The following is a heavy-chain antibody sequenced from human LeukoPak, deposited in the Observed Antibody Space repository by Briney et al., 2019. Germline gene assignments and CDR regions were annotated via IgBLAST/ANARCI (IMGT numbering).Heavy chain of an antibody. V-gene: IGHV3-23*01. J-gene: IGHJ4*02. D-gene: IGHD2-21*01. CDR2: TSSSDAGT. Sequence: PGGSLRLSCAASGFTFSSYAMSWVRQAPGKGLEWVSATSSSDAGTYYAESVRGRFTISRDNSKNTLYLQMNSLRAEDAAVYYCAKAPVTSCRGAYCYPFDYWGQGALVTVSS. CDR1: GFTFSSYA. CDR3: AKAPVTSCRGAYCYPFDY.